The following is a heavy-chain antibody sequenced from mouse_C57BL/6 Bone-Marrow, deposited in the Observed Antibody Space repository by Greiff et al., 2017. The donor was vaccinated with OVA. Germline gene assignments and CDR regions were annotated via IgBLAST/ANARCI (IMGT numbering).Heavy chain of an antibody. D-gene: IGHD1-1*01. CDR1: GYTFTSYW. Sequence: QVQLQQPGAELVKPGASVKMSCKASGYTFTSYWITWVKQRPGQGLEWIGDIYPGSGSTNYNEKFKSKATLTADKSSSTAYMQLSSLTSEDSAVYFCAREGVLRFDYWGQGTTLTVSS. J-gene: IGHJ2*01. V-gene: IGHV1-55*01. CDR3: AREGVLRFDY. CDR2: IYPGSGST.